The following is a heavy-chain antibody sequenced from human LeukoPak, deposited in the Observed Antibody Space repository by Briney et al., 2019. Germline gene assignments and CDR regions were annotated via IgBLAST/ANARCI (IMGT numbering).Heavy chain of an antibody. J-gene: IGHJ4*02. CDR3: AKSRQLVLYYFDY. D-gene: IGHD6-13*01. CDR2: ISSGSSYI. CDR1: GFTLSRYS. Sequence: GGSLRLSCAASGFTLSRYSMNWVRQAPGKGLEWVSSISSGSSYIYYAGSVKGRFTISRDNAKNSLYLQMNSLRAEDTAVYYCAKSRQLVLYYFDYWGQGTLVTVSS. V-gene: IGHV3-21*04.